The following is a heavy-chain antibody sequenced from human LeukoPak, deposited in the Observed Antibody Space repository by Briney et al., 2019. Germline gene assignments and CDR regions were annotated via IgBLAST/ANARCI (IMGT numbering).Heavy chain of an antibody. CDR2: ISYDGSNK. CDR3: AKGVTYYYDSSGYYGFDP. J-gene: IGHJ5*02. D-gene: IGHD3-22*01. CDR1: GFTFSSYG. V-gene: IGHV3-30*18. Sequence: GGSLRLSCSASGFTFSSYGMHWVRQAPGKGLEWVAVISYDGSNKYYADSVKGRFTISRDNSKNTLYLQMNSLRAEDTAVYYCAKGVTYYYDSSGYYGFDPWGQGTLVTVSS.